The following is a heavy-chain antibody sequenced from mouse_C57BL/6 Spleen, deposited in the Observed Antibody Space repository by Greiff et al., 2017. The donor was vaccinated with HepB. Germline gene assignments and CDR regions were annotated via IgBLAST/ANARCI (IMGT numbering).Heavy chain of an antibody. CDR3: TRESRPPGYAMDY. CDR1: GFTFSSYA. CDR2: ISSGGDYI. J-gene: IGHJ4*01. V-gene: IGHV5-9-1*02. D-gene: IGHD3-2*02. Sequence: EVKLMESGEGLVKPGGSLKLSCAASGFTFSSYAMSWVRQTPEKRLEWVAYISSGGDYIYYADTVKGRFTISRDNARNTLYLQMSSLKSEDTAMYYCTRESRPPGYAMDYWGQGTSVTVSS.